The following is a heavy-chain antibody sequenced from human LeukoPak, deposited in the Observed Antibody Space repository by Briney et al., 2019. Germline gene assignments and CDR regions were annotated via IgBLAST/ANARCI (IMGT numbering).Heavy chain of an antibody. CDR2: IYYSGST. J-gene: IGHJ6*02. Sequence: PSETLSLTCTVSGDSISSYYWSWIRQPPGKGLEWIGYIYYSGSTNYNPSLKSRVTISVDTYQNQFSLKLSSVTAADTAVYYCARGGLYYYGMDVWGQGTTVAVSS. CDR3: ARGGLYYYGMDV. CDR1: GDSISSYY. V-gene: IGHV4-59*01.